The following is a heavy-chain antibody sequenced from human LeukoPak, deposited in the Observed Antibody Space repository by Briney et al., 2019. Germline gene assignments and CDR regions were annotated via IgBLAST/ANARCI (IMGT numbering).Heavy chain of an antibody. D-gene: IGHD6-6*01. V-gene: IGHV1-2*06. CDR3: ARDKGEYSSSSGDY. Sequence: ASVKVSCKASGYTFTGYYMHWVRQAPGQGLEWMGRINPNSGGTNYAQKFQGRVTITADESTSTAYMELSSLRSEDTAVYYCARDKGEYSSSSGDYWGQGTLVTVSS. CDR1: GYTFTGYY. J-gene: IGHJ4*02. CDR2: INPNSGGT.